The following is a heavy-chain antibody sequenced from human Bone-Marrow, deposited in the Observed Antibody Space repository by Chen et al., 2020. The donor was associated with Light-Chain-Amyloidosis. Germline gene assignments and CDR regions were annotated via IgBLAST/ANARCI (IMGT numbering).Heavy chain of an antibody. Sequence: QVQLQESGPGLVKSSETLSLACTVSGVSVRSHYWNWIQQPPGKSLEWIGYVFYTGAAKYKPSLNSRVTMSVDTSTNQFSLKVTSLTAADTAVYYCAIWEESLKAFDIWGQGTMVTVSS. D-gene: IGHD1-26*01. J-gene: IGHJ3*02. CDR3: AIWEESLKAFDI. CDR1: GVSVRSHY. CDR2: VFYTGAA. V-gene: IGHV4-59*02.